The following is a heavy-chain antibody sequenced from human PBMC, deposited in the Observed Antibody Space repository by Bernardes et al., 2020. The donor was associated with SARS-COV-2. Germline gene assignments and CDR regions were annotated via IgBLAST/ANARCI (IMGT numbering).Heavy chain of an antibody. J-gene: IGHJ3*02. Sequence: GGSLRLSCAASGFTFSSYGMHWVRQAPGKGLEWVAVIWYDGSNKYYVDSVKGRFTISRDNSKNTLYLQMNSLRAEDTAVYYCTRTATIFAFDIWGQGTMVTISS. CDR1: GFTFSSYG. V-gene: IGHV3-33*01. D-gene: IGHD3-3*01. CDR3: TRTATIFAFDI. CDR2: IWYDGSNK.